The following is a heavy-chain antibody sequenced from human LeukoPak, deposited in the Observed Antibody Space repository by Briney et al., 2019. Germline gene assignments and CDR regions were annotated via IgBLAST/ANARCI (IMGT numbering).Heavy chain of an antibody. J-gene: IGHJ6*03. V-gene: IGHV3-30*04. CDR1: GFTFNSYA. CDR3: AKDGTGDRDYYYYYMDV. Sequence: GGSLRLSCAASGFTFNSYAMHWVRQAPGKGLEWVAVISYDGSNKYYADSVKGRFTISRDNSKNTLNLQMNSLRAEDTAVYYCAKDGTGDRDYYYYYMDVWGKGTTVTVSS. D-gene: IGHD7-27*01. CDR2: ISYDGSNK.